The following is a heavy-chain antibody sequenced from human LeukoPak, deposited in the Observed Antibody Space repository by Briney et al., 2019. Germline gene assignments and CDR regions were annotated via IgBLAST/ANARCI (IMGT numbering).Heavy chain of an antibody. J-gene: IGHJ6*03. D-gene: IGHD3-22*01. Sequence: GSAVNVSCKASGGTFIRYAISWVRQAPAQGLEWMGGIIPIFGTANCAQKFQGRVTITADESTSTAYMELSSLRSEDTAVYYCARGHDSSGYLYYYYYMDVWGKGTTVTVSS. CDR1: GGTFIRYA. V-gene: IGHV1-69*13. CDR3: ARGHDSSGYLYYYYYMDV. CDR2: IIPIFGTA.